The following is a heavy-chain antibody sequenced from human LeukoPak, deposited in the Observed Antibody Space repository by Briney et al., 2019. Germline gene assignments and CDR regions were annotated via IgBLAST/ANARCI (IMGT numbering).Heavy chain of an antibody. D-gene: IGHD6-19*01. J-gene: IGHJ6*02. CDR2: ISSSSSYI. Sequence: GGSLRLSCAASGFTFSSYEMNWVRQAPGKGLEWVSSISSSSSYIYYADSVKGRFTISRDNAKNSLYLQMNSLRAEDTAVYYCARGSGWYYYYYGMDVWGQGTTVTVSS. CDR3: ARGSGWYYYYYGMDV. CDR1: GFTFSSYE. V-gene: IGHV3-21*01.